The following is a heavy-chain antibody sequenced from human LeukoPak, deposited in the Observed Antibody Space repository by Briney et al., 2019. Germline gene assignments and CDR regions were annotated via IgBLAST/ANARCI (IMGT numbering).Heavy chain of an antibody. CDR1: GYTFTSYA. CDR3: ARGKWDLESGEAFDI. CDR2: INTNTGNP. Sequence: ASVKVSCKASGYTFTSYAMNWVRQAPGQGPEWMGWINTNTGNPTYAQGFTGRFVFSLDTSVSTAYLQISSLKAEDTAVYYCARGKWDLESGEAFDIWGQGTMVTVSS. D-gene: IGHD1-26*01. J-gene: IGHJ3*02. V-gene: IGHV7-4-1*02.